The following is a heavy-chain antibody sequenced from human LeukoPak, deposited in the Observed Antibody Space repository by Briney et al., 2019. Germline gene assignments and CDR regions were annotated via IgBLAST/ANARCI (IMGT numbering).Heavy chain of an antibody. CDR1: GFTFSSYE. CDR2: ISSSGSTI. D-gene: IGHD3-10*01. V-gene: IGHV3-48*03. CDR3: ARVGSGSYYKGPDAFDI. Sequence: PGGSLRLSCAASGFTFSSYEMNWVRQAPGKGLEWVSYISSSGSTIYYADSVKGRFTISRDNAKNSLYLQMNSLRAEDTAVYYCARVGSGSYYKGPDAFDIWGQGTMVTVSS. J-gene: IGHJ3*02.